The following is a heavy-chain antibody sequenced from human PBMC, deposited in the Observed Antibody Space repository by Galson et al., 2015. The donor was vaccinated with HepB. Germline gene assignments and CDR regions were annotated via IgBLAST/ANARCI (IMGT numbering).Heavy chain of an antibody. CDR1: GYTFNGYY. CDR3: VRGKYYYDSSGYFAY. CDR2: INPNSGDT. D-gene: IGHD3-22*01. J-gene: IGHJ4*02. Sequence: SVKVSCKASGYTFNGYYMRWVRQAPGQGLEWMGRINPNSGDTNYAQKFQGRVSMTRDSSISTAYMELTRLRSDDTAAYYCVRGKYYYDSSGYFAYWGQGTLFTISS. V-gene: IGHV1-2*06.